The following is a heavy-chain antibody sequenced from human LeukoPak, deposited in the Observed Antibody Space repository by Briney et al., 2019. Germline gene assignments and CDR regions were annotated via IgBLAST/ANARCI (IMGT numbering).Heavy chain of an antibody. CDR2: INTDGSST. Sequence: GGSLRLSCAAPGFTFSSYWIHWVRQAPGKGLLWVSRINTDGSSTTYADSVKGRFTISRDNAKNTLYLQMNSLRAEDTAVYYCARDTYDGFDIWGQGTMVTVSS. J-gene: IGHJ3*02. CDR3: ARDTYDGFDI. CDR1: GFTFSSYW. V-gene: IGHV3-74*01.